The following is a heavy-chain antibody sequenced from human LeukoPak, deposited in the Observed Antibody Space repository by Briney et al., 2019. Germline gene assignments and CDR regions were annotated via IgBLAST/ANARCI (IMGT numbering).Heavy chain of an antibody. CDR1: GFTFSSYG. Sequence: PGGSLRLSCAASGFTFSSYGMSWVRQAPGKGLEWVSGISGSGSGTYYADSVKGRFTISRDNSKNTLHLRMNSLRAEDTAVYYCATHGSAHYYMDVWGKGTTVTISS. V-gene: IGHV3-23*01. CDR3: ATHGSAHYYMDV. D-gene: IGHD2-2*03. J-gene: IGHJ6*03. CDR2: ISGSGSGT.